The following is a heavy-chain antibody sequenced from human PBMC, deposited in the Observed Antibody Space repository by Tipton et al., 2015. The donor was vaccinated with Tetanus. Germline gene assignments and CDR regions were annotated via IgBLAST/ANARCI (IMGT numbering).Heavy chain of an antibody. V-gene: IGHV1-2*02. CDR1: GYAFTDHY. CDR2: INPSTGGT. D-gene: IGHD6-13*01. J-gene: IGHJ5*02. CDR3: ARSMAAAGTGWFDP. Sequence: QLVQSGPEVKKPGASVKVSCKTSGYAFTDHYIHWVRQAPGQGLEWMGWINPSTGGTNYAQKFQSRVTVTSDTSISTAYMDLRSLTSDDTAVYYCARSMAAAGTGWFDPWGQGTLVTVSS.